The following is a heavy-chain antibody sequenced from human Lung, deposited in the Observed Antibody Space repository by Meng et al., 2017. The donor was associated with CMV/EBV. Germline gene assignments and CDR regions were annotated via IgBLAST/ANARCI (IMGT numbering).Heavy chain of an antibody. Sequence: ASVXVSXKASGGTFSSYAISWVRQAPGQGLEWMGSINPNSGGTKYAQKFQGRVTLTRDTSISTVYMELSRLKTDDTAVYYCARRQWDLRNALDIWGQGTEVTVSS. CDR2: INPNSGGT. D-gene: IGHD1-26*01. CDR1: GGTFSSYA. J-gene: IGHJ3*02. V-gene: IGHV1-2*02. CDR3: ARRQWDLRNALDI.